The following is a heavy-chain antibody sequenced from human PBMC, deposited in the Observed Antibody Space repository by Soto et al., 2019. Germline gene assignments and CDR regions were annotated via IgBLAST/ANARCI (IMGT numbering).Heavy chain of an antibody. J-gene: IGHJ5*02. D-gene: IGHD3-3*01. CDR2: IYHSGST. CDR3: ARGYADFWSGYYPINWFDP. Sequence: LALTCAVSGYSISSGYYWGWIRQPPGKGLEWIGSIYHSGSTYYNPSLKSRVTISVDTSKNQFSLKLSSVTAADTAVYYCARGYADFWSGYYPINWFDPWGQGTLVTVS. CDR1: GYSISSGYY. V-gene: IGHV4-38-2*01.